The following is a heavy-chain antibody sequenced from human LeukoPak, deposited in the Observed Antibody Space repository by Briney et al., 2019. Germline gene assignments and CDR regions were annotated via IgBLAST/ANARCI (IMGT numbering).Heavy chain of an antibody. J-gene: IGHJ3*02. CDR3: ARGMGSDSSSWYARVGAFDI. D-gene: IGHD6-13*01. CDR1: GGSISSSSYY. CDR2: IYYSGST. V-gene: IGHV4-39*07. Sequence: PSETLSLTCTVSGGSISSSSYYWGWIRQPPGKGLEWIGSIYYSGSTNYNPSLKSRVTISVDTSKNQFSLKLSSVTAADTAVYYCARGMGSDSSSWYARVGAFDIWGQGTMVTVSS.